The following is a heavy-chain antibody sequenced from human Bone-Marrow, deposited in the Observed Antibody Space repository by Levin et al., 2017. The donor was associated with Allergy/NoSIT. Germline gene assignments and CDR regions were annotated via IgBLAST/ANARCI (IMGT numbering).Heavy chain of an antibody. D-gene: IGHD6-19*01. V-gene: IGHV3-21*01. J-gene: IGHJ6*03. CDR2: ISSSSSYI. CDR1: GFTFSSYS. CDR3: ARDTGGWFYYMDV. Sequence: GGSLRLSCAASGFTFSSYSMNWVRQAPGKGLEWVSSISSSSSYIYYTDSVKGRFTISRDNAKNSLYLQMNSLRAEDTAVYYCARDTGGWFYYMDVWGKGTTVTVSS.